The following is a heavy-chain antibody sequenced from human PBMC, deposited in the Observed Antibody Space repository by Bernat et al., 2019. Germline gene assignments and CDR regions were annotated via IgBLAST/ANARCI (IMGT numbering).Heavy chain of an antibody. V-gene: IGHV3-21*05. Sequence: EVQLVESGGGLVKPGGSLRLSCAASGFTFSSYSMNWVRQAPGKGLEWVSYISSSSSYIYYADSVKGRFTISRDNAKNSLYLQMNSLRAEDTAVYYCARGEYCSGGSCPDFDYWGQGTLVTVSS. D-gene: IGHD2-15*01. J-gene: IGHJ4*02. CDR3: ARGEYCSGGSCPDFDY. CDR1: GFTFSSYS. CDR2: ISSSSSYI.